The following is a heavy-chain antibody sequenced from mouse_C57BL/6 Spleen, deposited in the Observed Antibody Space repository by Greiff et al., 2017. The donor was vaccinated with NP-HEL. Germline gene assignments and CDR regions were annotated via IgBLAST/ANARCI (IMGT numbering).Heavy chain of an antibody. CDR1: GYTFTSYD. Sequence: QVQLKQSGPELVKPGASVKLSCKASGYTFTSYDINWVKQRPGQGLEWIGWIYPRDGSTKYNEKFKGKATLTVDTSSSTAYMELHSLTSEDSAVYFCARRGYYYGSYWYFDVWGTGTTVTVSS. CDR2: IYPRDGST. V-gene: IGHV1-85*01. J-gene: IGHJ1*03. D-gene: IGHD1-1*01. CDR3: ARRGYYYGSYWYFDV.